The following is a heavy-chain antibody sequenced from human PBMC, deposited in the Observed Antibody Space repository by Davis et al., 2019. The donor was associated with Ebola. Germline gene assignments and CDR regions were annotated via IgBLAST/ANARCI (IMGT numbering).Heavy chain of an antibody. V-gene: IGHV3-74*01. CDR1: GFTFSTYW. CDR3: VRGRAGNYFDY. CDR2: IKSDGSDT. Sequence: GESLKISCGGSGFTFSTYWMHWVRQAPGKGLVWVSLIKSDGSDTRYADSVKGRFTISRDNAKNTLYLQMNSLRPEDTAVYYCVRGRAGNYFDYWGQGTLVTVSS. J-gene: IGHJ4*02.